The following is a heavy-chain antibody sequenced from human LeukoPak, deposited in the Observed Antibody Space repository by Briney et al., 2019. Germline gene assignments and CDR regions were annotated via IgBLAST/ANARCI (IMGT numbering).Heavy chain of an antibody. V-gene: IGHV6-1*01. D-gene: IGHD3-10*01. Sequence: SQTLSLTCAISGDSVSSNSAAWNWIRQSPSRGLEWLGRTYYRSKWYNDYAVSVKSRITINPDTSKNQFSLQLNSVTPEHTAVYYCARARRDYYGPGSYYTIDYWGQATLVTVSS. CDR2: TYYRSKWYN. J-gene: IGHJ4*02. CDR3: ARARRDYYGPGSYYTIDY. CDR1: GDSVSSNSAA.